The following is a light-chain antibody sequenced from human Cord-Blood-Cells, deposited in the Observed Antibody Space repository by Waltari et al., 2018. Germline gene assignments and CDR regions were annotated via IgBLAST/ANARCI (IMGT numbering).Light chain of an antibody. CDR3: MQALQTIFT. V-gene: IGKV2-28*01. J-gene: IGKJ3*01. CDR1: HSLLHSNGYNY. CDR2: LGS. Sequence: DIVMTQSQLSLPVPPGERPSIPCRSSHSLLHSNGYNYLYRYLQKPGQSPQLLIYLGSNRASGVPDRFSGSGSGTDFTLKISRVEAEDVGVYCCMQALQTIFTFGPGTKVDIK.